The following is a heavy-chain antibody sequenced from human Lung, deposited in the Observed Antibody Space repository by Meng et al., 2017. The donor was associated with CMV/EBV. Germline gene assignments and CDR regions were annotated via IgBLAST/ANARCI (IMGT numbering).Heavy chain of an antibody. J-gene: IGHJ4*02. Sequence: SETLSLTCTVSGGSISSGDFYWTWIRQSPGKGLEWIGYVHHSRGTYYNPSLRSRVVISAETSKNQFSLRLTSVTAADTAMYYCAREPPDYCTSASCDYCEDWGQGKXVHVAS. CDR1: GGSISSGDFY. CDR2: VHHSRGT. V-gene: IGHV4-30-4*08. CDR3: AREPPDYCTSASCDYCED. D-gene: IGHD2-2*01.